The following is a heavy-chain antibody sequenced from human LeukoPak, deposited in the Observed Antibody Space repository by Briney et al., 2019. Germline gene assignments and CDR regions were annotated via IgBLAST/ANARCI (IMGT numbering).Heavy chain of an antibody. V-gene: IGHV6-1*01. CDR2: TYYRSKWYN. J-gene: IGHJ4*02. Sequence: PSQTLSLTCAISGDSVSSNSAALNWIRQAPSRGLEWLVRTYYRSKWYNDYAVSVKSRITINPDTSKNQFSLQLNSVTPEDTAVYYCARGMLVVVTHFDYWGQGTLVTVSS. CDR3: ARGMLVVVTHFDY. CDR1: GDSVSSNSAA. D-gene: IGHD3-22*01.